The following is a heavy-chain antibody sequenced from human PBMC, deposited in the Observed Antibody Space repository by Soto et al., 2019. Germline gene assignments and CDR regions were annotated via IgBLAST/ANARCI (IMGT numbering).Heavy chain of an antibody. V-gene: IGHV3-48*02. D-gene: IGHD2-21*02. Sequence: GGSLRLSCVVSGFTFSSSHVNWVRQAPGKGLEWISYISSTYEIWYADSVKGRFTISRDNGRDSLFLQMSSLRDEDTAVYYCARDRDWAFDYWGLGTLVTVSS. CDR3: ARDRDWAFDY. CDR2: ISSTYEI. CDR1: GFTFSSSH. J-gene: IGHJ4*02.